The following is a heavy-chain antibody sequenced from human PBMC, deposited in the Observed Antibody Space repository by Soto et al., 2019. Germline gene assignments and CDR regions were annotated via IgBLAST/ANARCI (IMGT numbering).Heavy chain of an antibody. D-gene: IGHD6-13*01. CDR2: IYHSGST. CDR1: GGSISSSNW. V-gene: IGHV4-4*02. J-gene: IGHJ4*02. CDR3: ARGGSSSSWNDDY. Sequence: QVQLQESGPGLVKPSGTLSLTCAVSGGSISSSNWWSWVRQPPGKGLEWIGEIYHSGSTNYNPSLKSRVTXAXDXPKNQFSLKLSSVTAADTAVYYCARGGSSSSWNDDYWGQGTLVTVSS.